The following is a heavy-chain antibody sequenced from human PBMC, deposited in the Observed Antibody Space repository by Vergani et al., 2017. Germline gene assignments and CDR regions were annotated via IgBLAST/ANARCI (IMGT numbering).Heavy chain of an antibody. J-gene: IGHJ6*02. CDR3: AKWQDYGSGGRFYYGMDV. V-gene: IGHV3-23*01. CDR1: GFTFSSYA. CDR2: ISGSGGST. D-gene: IGHD3-10*01. Sequence: EVQLLESGGGLVQPGGSLRLSCAASGFTFSSYAMSWVRQAPGKGLEWVSAISGSGGSTYYADSVKGRFTISRDNSKNTLYLQMNSLRAGDTAVYYCAKWQDYGSGGRFYYGMDVWGQGTTVTVSS.